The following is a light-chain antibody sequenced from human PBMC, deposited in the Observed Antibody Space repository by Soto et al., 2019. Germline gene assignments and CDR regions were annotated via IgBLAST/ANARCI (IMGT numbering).Light chain of an antibody. Sequence: EIVMTPSPATLSVSPGERATLSCRASQSVSSHSAWYQKKPGHDTRLLVYGASNTATGIPDRFSGSGSGTEFTLTISSLQSEDFAVYYCQQYNNWPLFGPGTKVDIK. CDR3: QQYNNWPL. V-gene: IGKV3D-15*01. CDR2: GAS. J-gene: IGKJ3*01. CDR1: QSVSSH.